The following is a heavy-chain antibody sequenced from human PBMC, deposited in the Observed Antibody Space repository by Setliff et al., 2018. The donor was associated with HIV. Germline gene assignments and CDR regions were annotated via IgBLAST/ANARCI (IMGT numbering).Heavy chain of an antibody. CDR3: ARNDASGSYYRLDY. CDR2: SIPIYGTP. D-gene: IGHD3-10*01. Sequence: SVKVSCKAPGGTFSGYAFSWVRQAPGQGFEWMGGSIPIYGTPNYAQKFQGRITISTDASTSTAYMELNSLRPEDTAVYYCARNDASGSYYRLDYWGQGTLVTVSS. J-gene: IGHJ4*02. V-gene: IGHV1-69*05. CDR1: GGTFSGYA.